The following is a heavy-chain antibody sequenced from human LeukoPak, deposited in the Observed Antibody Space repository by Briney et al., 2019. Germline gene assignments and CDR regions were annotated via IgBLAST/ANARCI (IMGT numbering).Heavy chain of an antibody. D-gene: IGHD1-26*01. V-gene: IGHV4-34*01. Sequence: SETLSLTCAVYGGSFSGYYWSWIRQPPGKGLEWIGEINHSGSTNYNPSLKSRVTISVDTSKNQFSLELSSVTAADTAVYYCARFLRTSSGSYFDYWGQGTLVTVSS. CDR2: INHSGST. J-gene: IGHJ4*02. CDR1: GGSFSGYY. CDR3: ARFLRTSSGSYFDY.